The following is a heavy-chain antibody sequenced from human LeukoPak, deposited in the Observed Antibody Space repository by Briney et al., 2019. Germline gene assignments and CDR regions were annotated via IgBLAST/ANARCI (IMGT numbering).Heavy chain of an antibody. CDR1: GGSISSGSYY. CDR3: ASGRSNYDFWSGYPPDYYMDV. D-gene: IGHD3-3*01. V-gene: IGHV4-61*02. CDR2: IYTSGST. Sequence: PSETLSLTCTVSGGSISSGSYYWSWTRQPAGKGLEWIGRIYTSGSTNYNPSLKSRVTISVDTSKNQFSLKLSSVTAADTAVYYCASGRSNYDFWSGYPPDYYMDVWGKGTTVTVSS. J-gene: IGHJ6*03.